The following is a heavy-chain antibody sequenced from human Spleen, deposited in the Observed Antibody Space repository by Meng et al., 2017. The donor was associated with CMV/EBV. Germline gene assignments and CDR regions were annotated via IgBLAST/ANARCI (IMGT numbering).Heavy chain of an antibody. CDR1: GFTFSSYS. V-gene: IGHV3-21*01. D-gene: IGHD2-2*01. Sequence: GGSLRLSCAASGFTFSSYSMNWVRQAPGKGLEWVSSISSSSSYIYYADSVKGRFTISRDNAKNSLYLQMNSLRAEDTAMYYCAKDRGWTAAANYYFDYWGQGTLVTVSS. CDR2: ISSSSSYI. CDR3: AKDRGWTAAANYYFDY. J-gene: IGHJ4*02.